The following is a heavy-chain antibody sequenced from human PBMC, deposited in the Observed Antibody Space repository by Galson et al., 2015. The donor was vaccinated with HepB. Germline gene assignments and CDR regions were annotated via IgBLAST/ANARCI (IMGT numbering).Heavy chain of an antibody. Sequence: SVKVSCKASGGTFSSYAISWVRQAPGQGLEWMGRIIPILGIANYAQKFQGRVTITADKSTSTAYMELSSLRSEDTAVYYCARDRFGGSIAVAGTGYGMDVWGQGTTVTVSS. J-gene: IGHJ6*02. D-gene: IGHD6-19*01. CDR1: GGTFSSYA. CDR3: ARDRFGGSIAVAGTGYGMDV. CDR2: IIPILGIA. V-gene: IGHV1-69*04.